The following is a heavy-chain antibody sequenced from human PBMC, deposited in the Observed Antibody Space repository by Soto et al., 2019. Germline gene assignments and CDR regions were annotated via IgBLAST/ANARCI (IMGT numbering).Heavy chain of an antibody. CDR3: ATANTPSAFDM. CDR1: GLTFSISW. D-gene: IGHD6-6*01. CDR2: INPAGNVQ. V-gene: IGHV3-7*01. J-gene: IGHJ3*02. Sequence: VQLVESGGGLVQPGESLRLSCAASGLTFSISWMTWVRQAPGEGLEWVSNINPAGNVQQYADSVKEPFTISRDNAKNSLITQMSGLRVEDTAGYDCATANTPSAFDMWGQGTMVTVSS.